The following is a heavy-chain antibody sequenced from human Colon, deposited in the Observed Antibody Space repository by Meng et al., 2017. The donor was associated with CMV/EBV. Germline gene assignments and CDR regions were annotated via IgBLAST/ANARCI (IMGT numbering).Heavy chain of an antibody. D-gene: IGHD1-26*01. CDR3: AKVRLVGANLLYFDY. CDR1: DFTFSSYE. CDR2: IWYDGTQK. Sequence: GGSLRLSCAASDFTFSSYEMFWVRQAPGKGLEWVAFIWYDGTQKYYADSVKGRFTISRDNSKDTLYLQMNSLRPEDTAVYYCAKVRLVGANLLYFDYWGRGTLVTVSS. J-gene: IGHJ4*02. V-gene: IGHV3-30*02.